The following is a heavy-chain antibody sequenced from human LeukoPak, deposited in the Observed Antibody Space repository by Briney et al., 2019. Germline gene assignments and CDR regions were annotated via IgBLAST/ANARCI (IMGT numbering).Heavy chain of an antibody. V-gene: IGHV3-7*01. J-gene: IGHJ3*02. Sequence: PGGSLRLSCAASGFTFSSYWMSWVRQAPGKGLEWVANIKQDGSEKYYVDSVKGRFTISRDNAKNSLYLQMNSPRAEDTAVYYCAREGSYCTNGVCYAGLDAFDIWGQGTMVTVSS. CDR1: GFTFSSYW. CDR2: IKQDGSEK. CDR3: AREGSYCTNGVCYAGLDAFDI. D-gene: IGHD2-8*01.